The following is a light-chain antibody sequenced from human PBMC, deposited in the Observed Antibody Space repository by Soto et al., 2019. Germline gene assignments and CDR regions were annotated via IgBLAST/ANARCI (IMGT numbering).Light chain of an antibody. CDR3: QQYGSSGT. J-gene: IGKJ1*01. CDR2: EAS. CDR1: QSVSSY. Sequence: EIVLTQSPATLSLSPGERATLSCRASQSVSSYLAWYQQKPGQAPRLLIYEASNRATGIPARFSGSGSGTDFTLTISRLEPEDFAVYYCQQYGSSGTFGQGTKVDIK. V-gene: IGKV3-11*01.